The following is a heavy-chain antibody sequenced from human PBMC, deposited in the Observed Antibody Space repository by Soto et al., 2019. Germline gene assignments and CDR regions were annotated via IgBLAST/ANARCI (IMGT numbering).Heavy chain of an antibody. D-gene: IGHD6-13*01. CDR2: VYNSGST. J-gene: IGHJ4*02. Sequence: SETLSLTCTVSGGSISSNYWTWIRQPPGKGLEWIGYVYNSGSTNYNPSLKSRVTIPEDTSKSQFSLKVNSMTAADTAVYYCARYRREAVAGYTLDNWGQGILVTVSS. V-gene: IGHV4-59*01. CDR1: GGSISSNY. CDR3: ARYRREAVAGYTLDN.